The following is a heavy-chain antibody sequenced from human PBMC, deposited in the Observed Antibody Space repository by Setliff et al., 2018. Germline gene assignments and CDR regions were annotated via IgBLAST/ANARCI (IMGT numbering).Heavy chain of an antibody. CDR1: GFTFRTYE. D-gene: IGHD3-10*01. CDR2: THTDGITI. V-gene: IGHV3-48*03. J-gene: IGHJ6*02. CDR3: ARDGVFYAMDF. Sequence: GGSLRLSCEASGFTFRTYEMIWVRQAPGKGLERVSKTHTDGITIYSDSVRGRFTISRDSAKNSLHLQMTSLSAEDTAVYYCARDGVFYAMDFWGQGTTVTVSS.